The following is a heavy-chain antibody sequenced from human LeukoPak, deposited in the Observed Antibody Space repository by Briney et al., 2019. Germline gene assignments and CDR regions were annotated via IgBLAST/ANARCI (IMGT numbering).Heavy chain of an antibody. CDR3: ARRHGRCSDGSCYYPDY. J-gene: IGHJ4*02. Sequence: ASVKVSCKASGYTFTSYDINWVRQATGQGLEWMGWMNPTSGNTGYAQKLQGRVTMTRNSSITTAYMELSSLRSEDTAVYYCARRHGRCSDGSCYYPDYWGQGTLVTVSS. CDR2: MNPTSGNT. CDR1: GYTFTSYD. D-gene: IGHD2-15*01. V-gene: IGHV1-8*01.